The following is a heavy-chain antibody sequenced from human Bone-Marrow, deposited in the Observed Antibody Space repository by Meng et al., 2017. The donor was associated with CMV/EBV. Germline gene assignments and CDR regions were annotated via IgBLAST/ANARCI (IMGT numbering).Heavy chain of an antibody. J-gene: IGHJ1*01. CDR2: IYYSGST. D-gene: IGHD2-2*01. CDR3: ARVRYCSSTSCYPGYFQH. Sequence: IRSGDSYWSWIRQPPGKGLEWIGYIYYSGSTYYNPSLKSRVTISVDTSKNQFSLKLSSVTAADTAVYYCARVRYCSSTSCYPGYFQHWGQGTLVTVSS. CDR1: IRSGDSY. V-gene: IGHV4-30-4*08.